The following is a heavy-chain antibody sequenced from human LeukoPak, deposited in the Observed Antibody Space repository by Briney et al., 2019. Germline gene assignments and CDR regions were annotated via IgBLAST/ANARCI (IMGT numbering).Heavy chain of an antibody. CDR2: ISWNSGSI. CDR1: RFTFSDYY. J-gene: IGHJ5*02. Sequence: GGSLRLSCAASRFTFSDYYMSWIRQAPGKGLEWVSGISWNSGSIGYADSVKGRFTISRDNAKNSLYLQMNSLRAEDMALYYCAKGGDSSSWYKNWFDPWGQGTLVTVSS. D-gene: IGHD6-13*01. V-gene: IGHV3-9*03. CDR3: AKGGDSSSWYKNWFDP.